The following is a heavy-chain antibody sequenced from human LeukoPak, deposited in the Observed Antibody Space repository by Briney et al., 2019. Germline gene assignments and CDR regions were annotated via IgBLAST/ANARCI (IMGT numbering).Heavy chain of an antibody. CDR2: ISYDGSNK. J-gene: IGHJ3*02. Sequence: GRSLRLSCAASGFTFSSYGMHWVRQAPGKGLEWVAVISYDGSNKYYADSVKGRFTISRDNSKNTLYLQMNSLRAEDTAVCYCAKDHGIAAAGNEGDAFDIWGQGTMVTVSS. CDR1: GFTFSSYG. D-gene: IGHD6-13*01. V-gene: IGHV3-30*18. CDR3: AKDHGIAAAGNEGDAFDI.